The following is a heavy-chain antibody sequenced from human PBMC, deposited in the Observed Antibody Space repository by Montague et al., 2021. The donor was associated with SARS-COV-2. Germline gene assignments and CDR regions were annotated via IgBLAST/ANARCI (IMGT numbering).Heavy chain of an antibody. Sequence: SETLSLTCTVSGGSISSYYWSWIRQPPGKGLEWIGYIYYSGSTXXXPSLKSRVTISVDTSKNQFSLKLSSVTAADTAVYYCALPLGGARFGPWGQGILVTVSS. V-gene: IGHV4-59*13. CDR1: GGSISSYY. J-gene: IGHJ5*02. D-gene: IGHD1-26*01. CDR3: ALPLGGARFGP. CDR2: IYYSGST.